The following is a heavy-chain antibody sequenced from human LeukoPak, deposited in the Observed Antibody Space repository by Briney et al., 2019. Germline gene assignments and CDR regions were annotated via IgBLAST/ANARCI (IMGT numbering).Heavy chain of an antibody. CDR1: GYTFTSYD. CDR2: MNPNSGNT. V-gene: IGHV1-8*01. CDR3: ARGLSAYSYYYYMDV. J-gene: IGHJ6*03. Sequence: ASVKVSCKASGYTFTSYDINWVRQATGQGLEWMGWMNPNSGNTGYAQKFQGRVTMTRNTSISTGYMELSSLTSEDTAVYYCARGLSAYSYYYYMDVWGKGTTVTVSS. D-gene: IGHD1-26*01.